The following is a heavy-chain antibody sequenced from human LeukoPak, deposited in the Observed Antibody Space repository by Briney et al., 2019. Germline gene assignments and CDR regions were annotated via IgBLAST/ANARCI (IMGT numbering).Heavy chain of an antibody. CDR1: GGSFSGYY. J-gene: IGHJ4*02. Sequence: SETLSLTCAVYGGSFSGYYWSWIRQPPGKGLEWIGEINHSGSTNYNPSLKSRVTISVDTSKNQFSLKLSSVTAADTAVYYCARYGYASSGYYSYFDYWGQGTLVTVSS. CDR2: INHSGST. D-gene: IGHD3-22*01. CDR3: ARYGYASSGYYSYFDY. V-gene: IGHV4-34*01.